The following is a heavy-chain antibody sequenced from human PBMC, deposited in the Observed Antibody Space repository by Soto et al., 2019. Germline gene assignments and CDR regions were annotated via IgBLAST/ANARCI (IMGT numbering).Heavy chain of an antibody. CDR2: IGWYGGKV. V-gene: IGHV3-9*01. D-gene: IGHD1-1*01. CDR1: GFTFDDFA. Sequence: EVQLVESGGKLVQPGWSLRLSCAASGFTFDDFAMHWVRQGPGKGLEWVSGIGWYGGKVAYGNSVEGRFTISRDNAKSSLYLQRSRLIPEDTALYYGASAMTSTLVARGFGVWGQGTMVTGSS. CDR3: ASAMTSTLVARGFGV. J-gene: IGHJ3*01.